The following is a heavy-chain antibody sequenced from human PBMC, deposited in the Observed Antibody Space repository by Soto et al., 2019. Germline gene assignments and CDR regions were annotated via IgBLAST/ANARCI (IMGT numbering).Heavy chain of an antibody. V-gene: IGHV4-59*01. Sequence: SETLSLTCTISGGAISSYYCIWIRQRPGKGLEWIGYIYYSGSTNYNPSLKSRVTISVDTSKNQFSLKLSSVTAADTAVYYCARVVRFLFGPAGGFDTWGQRNLVTVSS. CDR1: GGAISSYY. CDR2: IYYSGST. J-gene: IGHJ5*02. D-gene: IGHD3-3*01. CDR3: ARVVRFLFGPAGGFDT.